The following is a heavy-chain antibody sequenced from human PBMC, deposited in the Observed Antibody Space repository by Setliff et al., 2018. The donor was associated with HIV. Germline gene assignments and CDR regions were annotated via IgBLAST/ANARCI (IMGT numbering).Heavy chain of an antibody. J-gene: IGHJ4*02. Sequence: GASVKVSCKASGYTFIGDYMHWVRQAPGQGLEWMGWINPNSGGTNFAQKFQGRVTMTRDTSISTAYTELSRLRSDDTAMYYCATDRLIKLIWGVIKELAYWGQGTLVTVSS. CDR1: GYTFIGDY. CDR2: INPNSGGT. D-gene: IGHD3-10*01. V-gene: IGHV1-2*02. CDR3: ATDRLIKLIWGVIKELAY.